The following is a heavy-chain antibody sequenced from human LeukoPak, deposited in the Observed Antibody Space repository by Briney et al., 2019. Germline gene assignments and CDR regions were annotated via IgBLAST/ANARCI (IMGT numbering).Heavy chain of an antibody. CDR3: ARGSILLWFGELFQGVFDY. Sequence: SVKVSCKASGGTFSSYAISWVRQAPGQGLEWMGGIIPIFGTANYAQKFQGRVTITADESTSTAYMELSSLRSEDTAVYYCARGSILLWFGELFQGVFDYWGQGTLVTVSS. CDR2: IIPIFGTA. CDR1: GGTFSSYA. V-gene: IGHV1-69*01. D-gene: IGHD3-10*01. J-gene: IGHJ4*02.